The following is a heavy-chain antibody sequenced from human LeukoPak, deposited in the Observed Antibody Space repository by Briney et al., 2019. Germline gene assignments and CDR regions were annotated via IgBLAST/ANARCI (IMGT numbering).Heavy chain of an antibody. CDR2: ISAYNGNT. V-gene: IGHV1-18*01. CDR3: ARVHATGTIPIYYYGMDV. D-gene: IGHD1-1*01. Sequence: ASVKVSCKASGYTFTSYGISWVRQAPGQGLEWMGWISAYNGNTNYAQKLQGRVTMTTDTSTSTAYMELRSLRSDDTAVYYCARVHATGTIPIYYYGMDVWGQGTTVTVSS. CDR1: GYTFTSYG. J-gene: IGHJ6*02.